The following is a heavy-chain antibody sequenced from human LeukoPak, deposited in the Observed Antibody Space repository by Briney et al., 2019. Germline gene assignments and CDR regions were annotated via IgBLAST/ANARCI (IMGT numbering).Heavy chain of an antibody. CDR2: ISGSGGST. D-gene: IGHD5-12*01. Sequence: GGSLRLSCAASGITFSSHAMSWVRQAPGKGLEWVSAISGSGGSTYYADSVKGRFTISRDNSKNTLYLQMNSLRAEDTAVYYCAKDDSGYEIRPDAFDIWGQGTMVTVSS. CDR1: GITFSSHA. CDR3: AKDDSGYEIRPDAFDI. V-gene: IGHV3-23*01. J-gene: IGHJ3*02.